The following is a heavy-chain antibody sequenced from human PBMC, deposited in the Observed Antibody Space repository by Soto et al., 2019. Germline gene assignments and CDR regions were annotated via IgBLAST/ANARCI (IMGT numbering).Heavy chain of an antibody. CDR2: TGISGDT. V-gene: IGHV3-13*04. Sequence: PVGSLRLSCEASGFTFSKFDMHWVRQPTGKGLEWVSTTGISGDTYYAVSVKGRFTISRDNAKNSLSLQMNSLRAGDTALYFCARGQEVGAHFFDSWGQGTQVTVSS. CDR3: ARGQEVGAHFFDS. J-gene: IGHJ4*02. D-gene: IGHD2-15*01. CDR1: GFTFSKFD.